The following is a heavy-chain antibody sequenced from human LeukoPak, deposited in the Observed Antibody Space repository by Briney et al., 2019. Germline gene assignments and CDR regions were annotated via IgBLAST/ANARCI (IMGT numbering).Heavy chain of an antibody. CDR3: ARVYYYDSSGYPDY. J-gene: IGHJ4*02. Sequence: GGSLRLSCAASGFTFSSYGMHWVRQAPGKGLEWVAFIRYDGSNKYYADSVKGRFTISRDNSKNTLYLQMNSLRAEDTAVYYCARVYYYDSSGYPDYWGQGTLVTVSS. V-gene: IGHV3-30*02. CDR2: IRYDGSNK. D-gene: IGHD3-22*01. CDR1: GFTFSSYG.